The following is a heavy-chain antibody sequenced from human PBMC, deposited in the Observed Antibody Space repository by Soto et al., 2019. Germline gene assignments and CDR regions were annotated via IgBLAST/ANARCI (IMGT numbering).Heavy chain of an antibody. V-gene: IGHV5-10-1*01. CDR1: AYRFTSYW. CDR3: ARPRDNRGVCSTYYYSGMDV. CDR2: IAASDSYL. D-gene: IGHD2-21*01. Sequence: VESLKISCKGSAYRFTSYWITWGRQLPGKGLEWMGRIAASDSYLKFRTSLQGHVTISADNSISTAYMQWTSPKPSDSAMYYCARPRDNRGVCSTYYYSGMDVWGPGTTVTVSS. J-gene: IGHJ6*02.